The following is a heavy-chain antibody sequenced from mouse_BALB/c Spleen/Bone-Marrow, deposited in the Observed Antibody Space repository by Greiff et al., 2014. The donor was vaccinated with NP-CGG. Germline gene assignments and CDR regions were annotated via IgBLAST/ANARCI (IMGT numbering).Heavy chain of an antibody. Sequence: QVQLQQSGAELVKPGAPVKLSCKASGYTLTSYWTNWVKQRPGRGLEWIGRIDPSDSETHYNQKFKDKATLTVDKSSSTAYIQLSSLTSEDSAVYYCARSTGYYWYFDVWGAGTTVTVSS. D-gene: IGHD2-2*01. J-gene: IGHJ1*01. CDR3: ARSTGYYWYFDV. V-gene: IGHV1-69*02. CDR2: IDPSDSET. CDR1: GYTLTSYW.